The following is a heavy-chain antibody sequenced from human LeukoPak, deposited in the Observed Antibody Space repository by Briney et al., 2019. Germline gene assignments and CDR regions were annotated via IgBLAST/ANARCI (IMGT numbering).Heavy chain of an antibody. V-gene: IGHV4-30-4*01. CDR2: IYYSGST. J-gene: IGHJ4*02. CDR1: GGSISSGDYS. D-gene: IGHD3-22*01. CDR3: ARESGGGDSSGQSFDY. Sequence: SETLSLTCTVSGGSISSGDYSWSWIRQPPGKGLEWIGYIYYSGSTYYNPSLKSRVTISVDTSKDQFSLKLSSVTAADTAVYYCARESGGGDSSGQSFDYWGQGTLVTVSS.